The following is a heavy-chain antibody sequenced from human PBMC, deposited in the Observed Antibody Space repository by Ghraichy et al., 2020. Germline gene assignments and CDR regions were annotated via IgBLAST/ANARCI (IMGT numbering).Heavy chain of an antibody. CDR1: GFSLNHAW. D-gene: IGHD1-26*01. Sequence: GESLNISCTASGFSLNHAWMSWVRQAPGKGLEWVGRIKNRGGGWTTDYPAAVEGRFTISRDESTNTLYVQMNSLKIEDTAVYYCAADLAGVGSGELDYWGQGTLVTVSS. CDR3: AADLAGVGSGELDY. J-gene: IGHJ4*02. CDR2: IKNRGGGWTT. V-gene: IGHV3-15*01.